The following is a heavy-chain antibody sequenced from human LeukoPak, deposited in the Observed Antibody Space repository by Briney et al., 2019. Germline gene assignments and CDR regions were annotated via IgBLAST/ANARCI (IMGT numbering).Heavy chain of an antibody. CDR2: IRGSGGST. D-gene: IGHD6-19*01. J-gene: IGHJ4*02. CDR1: GFTFSSYA. CDR3: AKRLAVAGTGYYFDY. V-gene: IGHV3-23*01. Sequence: GGSLRLSCAASGFTFSSYAMSWVRQAPGKGLEWVSAIRGSGGSTYYADSVKGRFTISRDNSKNTLYLQMNSLRAEDTAVYYCAKRLAVAGTGYYFDYWGQGTLVTVSS.